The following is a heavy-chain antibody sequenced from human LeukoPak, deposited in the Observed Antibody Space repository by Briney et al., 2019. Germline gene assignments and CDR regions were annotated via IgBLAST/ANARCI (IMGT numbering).Heavy chain of an antibody. D-gene: IGHD1-26*01. CDR1: GASISGGTYY. Sequence: SETLSLTCSVSGASISGGTYYWGWVHQPPGKGLEWIGSIYYTGSTYDHPSLKSRVTISVDTSKNQFSLKLSSVTAADTAVYYCARRGGSGRAFDYWGQGTLVTVSS. CDR2: IYYTGST. CDR3: ARRGGSGRAFDY. V-gene: IGHV4-39*01. J-gene: IGHJ4*02.